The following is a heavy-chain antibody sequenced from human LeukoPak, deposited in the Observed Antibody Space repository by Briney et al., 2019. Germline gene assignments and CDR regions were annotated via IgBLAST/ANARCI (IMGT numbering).Heavy chain of an antibody. CDR1: GGTFSSYA. D-gene: IGHD3-10*01. Sequence: GASVKVSCKASGGTFSSYAISWVRQAPGQGLEWMGGIIPIFGTANYAQKFQGRVTITADESTSTAYMELSSLRSEDTAVYYCARLWHSRLTMVRGVIIENSWGQGTLVTVST. V-gene: IGHV1-69*13. CDR3: ARLWHSRLTMVRGVIIENS. CDR2: IIPIFGTA. J-gene: IGHJ4*02.